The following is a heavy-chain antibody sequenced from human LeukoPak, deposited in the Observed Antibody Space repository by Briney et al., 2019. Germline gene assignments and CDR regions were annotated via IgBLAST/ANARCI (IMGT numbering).Heavy chain of an antibody. V-gene: IGHV1-2*02. D-gene: IGHD3-9*01. CDR2: INPNSGGT. Sequence: ASVKVSCKASGYTFTGYYIHWVRQAPGQGLEWMGWINPNSGGTNLVQRFQGRVTMTRDTSISTAYMELSRLRSDDTAVYYCARTLILTGPRGPFDPWGQGTLVTVSS. CDR3: ARTLILTGPRGPFDP. J-gene: IGHJ5*02. CDR1: GYTFTGYY.